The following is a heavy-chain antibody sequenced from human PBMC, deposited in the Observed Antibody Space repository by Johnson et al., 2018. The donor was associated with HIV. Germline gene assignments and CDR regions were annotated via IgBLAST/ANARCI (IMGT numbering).Heavy chain of an antibody. D-gene: IGHD4-11*01. CDR2: ISYDGNNK. Sequence: QVLLVESGGGVVQPGRSLRLSCAASGFTFRSHAMHWVRQAPGKGLEWVAVISYDGNNKFQADSVKGRFTISRDNSKNTLYLQMNSLRAEDTAVYYCARSYSTSWNASDIWGQGTMVTVSS. CDR3: ARSYSTSWNASDI. CDR1: GFTFRSHA. J-gene: IGHJ3*02. V-gene: IGHV3-30-3*01.